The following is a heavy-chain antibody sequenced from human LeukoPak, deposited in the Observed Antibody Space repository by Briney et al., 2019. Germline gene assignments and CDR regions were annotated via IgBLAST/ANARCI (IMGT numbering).Heavy chain of an antibody. D-gene: IGHD3-22*01. Sequence: GGPLRLSCAASGFTFSDYYMSWIRQAPGKGLEWVSYISSSSSYTNYADSVKGRFTVSRDNAKNSLYLQMNSLRAEDTAVYYCARVNPTNSGFYTYWGQGTLVTVSS. CDR1: GFTFSDYY. J-gene: IGHJ1*01. V-gene: IGHV3-11*06. CDR3: ARVNPTNSGFYTY. CDR2: ISSSSSYT.